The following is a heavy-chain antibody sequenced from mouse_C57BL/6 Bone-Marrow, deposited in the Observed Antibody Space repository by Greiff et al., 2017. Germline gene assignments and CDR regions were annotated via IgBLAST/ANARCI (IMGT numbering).Heavy chain of an antibody. Sequence: EVQGVESGGGLVKPGGSLKLSCAASGFTFSSYAMSWVRQTPEKRLEWVATISDGGSYTYYPDNVKGRFTISRDNAKNNLYLQMSHLKSEDTAMYYCARGVTTVDYFDYWGQGTTLTVSS. CDR3: ARGVTTVDYFDY. CDR1: GFTFSSYA. CDR2: ISDGGSYT. D-gene: IGHD1-1*01. V-gene: IGHV5-4*01. J-gene: IGHJ2*01.